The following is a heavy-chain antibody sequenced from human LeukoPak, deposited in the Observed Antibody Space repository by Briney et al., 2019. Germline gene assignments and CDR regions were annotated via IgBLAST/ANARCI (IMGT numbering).Heavy chain of an antibody. Sequence: ASVKVSCKVSGYTFTSYYMHWVRQAPGQGLEWMGIINPSGGSTSYAQKFQGRVTMTRDMSTSTVYMELSSLRSEDTAVYYCARVSRQLVRYLWFDPWGQGTLVTVSS. CDR2: INPSGGST. CDR1: GYTFTSYY. D-gene: IGHD6-6*01. V-gene: IGHV1-46*01. J-gene: IGHJ5*02. CDR3: ARVSRQLVRYLWFDP.